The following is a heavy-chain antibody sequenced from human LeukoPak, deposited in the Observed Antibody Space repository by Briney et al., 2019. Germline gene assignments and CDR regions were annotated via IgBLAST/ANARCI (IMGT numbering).Heavy chain of an antibody. Sequence: GRSLRLSCAASGFTFSSYAMHWVRQALGKGLEWVAVISYDGSNKYYADSVKGRFTISRDNSKNTLYQQMNSLRAEDTAVYYCARAPGSYSSSPVDYWGQGTLVTVSS. CDR2: ISYDGSNK. D-gene: IGHD6-6*01. J-gene: IGHJ4*02. CDR1: GFTFSSYA. CDR3: ARAPGSYSSSPVDY. V-gene: IGHV3-30-3*01.